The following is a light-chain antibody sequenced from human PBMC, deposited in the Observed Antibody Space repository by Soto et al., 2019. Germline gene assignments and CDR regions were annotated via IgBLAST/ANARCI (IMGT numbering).Light chain of an antibody. J-gene: IGKJ1*01. V-gene: IGKV3-20*01. Sequence: EIALTQSPGTLALSPGERAALSCGASQAISSSYLAWYQQKPGQAPRLLIYGASSRAAGIPDRFSGSGSGTDFTLTISRLEAEDFAVYYCQQYGSSRPWTFGQGTKVDIK. CDR2: GAS. CDR3: QQYGSSRPWT. CDR1: QAISSSY.